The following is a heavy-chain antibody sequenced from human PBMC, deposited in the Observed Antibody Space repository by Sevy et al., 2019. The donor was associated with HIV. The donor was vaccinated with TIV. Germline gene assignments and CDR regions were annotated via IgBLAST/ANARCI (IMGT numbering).Heavy chain of an antibody. CDR3: ATTKDYYDSSGYPFDY. CDR1: GSTLSQLS. D-gene: IGHD3-22*01. V-gene: IGHV1-24*01. CDR2: FDPEDGET. J-gene: IGHJ4*02. Sequence: ASVKVSCKVSGSTLSQLSMHWVRQAPGKGLEWMGSFDPEDGETIYAQKFQGRLTMTEDTTTNTAYMELSSLRSEETSVYYCATTKDYYDSSGYPFDYWGQGTLVTVSS.